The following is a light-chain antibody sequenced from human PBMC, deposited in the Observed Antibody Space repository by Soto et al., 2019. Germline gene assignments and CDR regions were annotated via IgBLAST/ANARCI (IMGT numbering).Light chain of an antibody. V-gene: IGKV1-39*01. Sequence: DIQMTQSPSSLSASVGDRVTISCRASQSISNYLNWYQQKPGTAPKLLIYAASSLQSGVPSRFSGSGSGTDFTLTISSLQIEDFATYFCQQRDSTPQTFGQGTKVEIK. CDR1: QSISNY. CDR3: QQRDSTPQT. J-gene: IGKJ1*01. CDR2: AAS.